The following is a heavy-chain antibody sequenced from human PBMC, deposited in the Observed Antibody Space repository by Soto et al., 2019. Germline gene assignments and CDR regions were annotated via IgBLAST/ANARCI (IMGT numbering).Heavy chain of an antibody. Sequence: QMQLVQSGPEVKKPGTSVKVSCKASGFNFTSSAVQWVRQARGQRLELIGWIVVGSGNTNYAQKFQERVTITRAMSTSTAYMELSSLTSEDTAVYYCAAALHDYGDYVGFYFDYWGQGTLVTVSS. CDR2: IVVGSGNT. D-gene: IGHD4-17*01. CDR3: AAALHDYGDYVGFYFDY. J-gene: IGHJ4*02. V-gene: IGHV1-58*01. CDR1: GFNFTSSA.